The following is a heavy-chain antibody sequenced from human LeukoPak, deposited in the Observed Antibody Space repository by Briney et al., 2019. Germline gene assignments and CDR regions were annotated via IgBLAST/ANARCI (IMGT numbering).Heavy chain of an antibody. CDR1: GGSISSSRYY. D-gene: IGHD6-19*01. J-gene: IGHJ6*03. CDR3: ARNSSGNDLEYSYMDV. V-gene: IGHV4-39*02. Sequence: SETLSLTCTVSGGSISSSRYYCGWIRQPPGKGLEWIGSIYYSGSTYYNPSLKSRVTISVDTSKNHFSLKLSSVTAADTAVYYCARNSSGNDLEYSYMDVWGKGTTVTVSS. CDR2: IYYSGST.